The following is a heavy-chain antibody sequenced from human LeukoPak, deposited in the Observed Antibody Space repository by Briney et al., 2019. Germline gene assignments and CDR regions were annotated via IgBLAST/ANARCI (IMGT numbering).Heavy chain of an antibody. J-gene: IGHJ4*02. V-gene: IGHV3-30*02. CDR3: AKSFSIKGYSGRPGFSGESAPIFDY. CDR2: IRYDGSNK. Sequence: GGSLRLSCAASGFTFSSYGMHWVRQAPGKGLEWVAFIRYDGSNKYYADSVKGRFTISRDNSKNTLYLQMNSLRAEDTAVYYCAKSFSIKGYSGRPGFSGESAPIFDYWGQGTLVTVSS. D-gene: IGHD1-26*01. CDR1: GFTFSSYG.